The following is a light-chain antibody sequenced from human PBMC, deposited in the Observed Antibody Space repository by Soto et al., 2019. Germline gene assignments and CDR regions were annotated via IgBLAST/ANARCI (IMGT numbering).Light chain of an antibody. J-gene: IGKJ4*01. Sequence: EIVLTQSPGTLSLSPGERATLSYRASQSVSSSYLAWYQQKPGQAPRLLIYGASSRATGIPDRFSGSGSGTDFTLNIGRLEPEDFAVYYCQQYGTSPLTFGGGTKVDIK. CDR3: QQYGTSPLT. V-gene: IGKV3-20*01. CDR2: GAS. CDR1: QSVSSSY.